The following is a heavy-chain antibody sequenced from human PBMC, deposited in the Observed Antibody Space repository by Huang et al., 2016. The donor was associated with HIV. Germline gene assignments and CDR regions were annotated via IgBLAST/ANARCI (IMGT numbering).Heavy chain of an antibody. CDR3: ARDYYDSRGYDIHAVVDY. V-gene: IGHV7-4-1*02. CDR1: GYTFTRYA. J-gene: IGHJ4*02. D-gene: IGHD3-22*01. Sequence: QVQLVQSGSELRKPGASVKVSCQASGYTFTRYAMNWVRQAPGQGLEWMGWINTNTGNPTYAQAITGRFVLSVDTSVSTAYLQISSLEAEDTAVYYCARDYYDSRGYDIHAVVDYWGQGTLVTVSS. CDR2: INTNTGNP.